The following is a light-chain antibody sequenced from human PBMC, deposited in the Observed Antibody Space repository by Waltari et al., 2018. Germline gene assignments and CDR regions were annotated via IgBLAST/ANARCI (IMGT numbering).Light chain of an antibody. V-gene: IGLV2-14*03. CDR2: DVS. J-gene: IGLJ1*01. CDR3: SSYTSSTTYV. Sequence: QSALTQPASVSGSPGQSITLSCTLTSSAVGGYNYVSWYQHHPGKAPKLMIFDVSSRPSGVSNRFSGSKSGNTASLTISGLQAEDEADYYCSSYTSSTTYVFGAGTKVTVL. CDR1: SSAVGGYNY.